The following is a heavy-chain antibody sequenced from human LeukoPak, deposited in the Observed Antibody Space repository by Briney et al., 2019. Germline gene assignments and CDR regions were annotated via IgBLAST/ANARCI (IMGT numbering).Heavy chain of an antibody. Sequence: GGSLRLSCAASGFTFTNYEMSWVRQAPGKGLEWLSSISGSGDSVFYADSVKGRFTISRDNSKNTLYLQMNSLRAEDTAVYYCARGKTGTSVFDVWGQGTMVTVSS. J-gene: IGHJ3*01. CDR3: ARGKTGTSVFDV. V-gene: IGHV3-23*01. CDR1: GFTFTNYE. CDR2: ISGSGDSV. D-gene: IGHD1-1*01.